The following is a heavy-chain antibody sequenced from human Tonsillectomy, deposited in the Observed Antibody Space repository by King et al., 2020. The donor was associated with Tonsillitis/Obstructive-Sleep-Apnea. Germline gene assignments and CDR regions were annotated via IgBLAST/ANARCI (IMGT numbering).Heavy chain of an antibody. D-gene: IGHD6-6*01. CDR1: GFTFSNFA. V-gene: IGHV3-30*04. CDR3: ARDREAARRGGYFDY. CDR2: ISYDGTNQ. Sequence: VQLVESGGGVVQPGRSLRLSCAASGFTFSNFAMLWVRQAPGRGLEWVSVISYDGTNQYYADSVKGRFTISRDNYKNTLYLQMNSLRADDTAVYYCARDREAARRGGYFDYWGQGTLVTVSS. J-gene: IGHJ4*02.